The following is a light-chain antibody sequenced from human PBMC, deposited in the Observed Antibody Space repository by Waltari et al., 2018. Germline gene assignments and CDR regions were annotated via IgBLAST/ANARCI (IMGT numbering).Light chain of an antibody. CDR3: QSADTSGSWV. V-gene: IGLV3-25*03. CDR1: ALPKHD. CDR2: KDT. Sequence: SYELTQPPSVSVSPGQTARITCSGDALPKHDAQWYQQKPGRVPVLVMDKDTERPSGIPERFSGSTSGTTVTLTIGGVQAEDEADYYCQSADTSGSWVFGGGTKLAVL. J-gene: IGLJ3*02.